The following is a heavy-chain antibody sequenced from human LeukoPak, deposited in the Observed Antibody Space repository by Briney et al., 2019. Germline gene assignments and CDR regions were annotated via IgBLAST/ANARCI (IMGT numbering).Heavy chain of an antibody. Sequence: QPGESLRLSCAASGFTFTEYSIIWVRQAPGKGLEWVSFISDISDRSSTIHYAGSVKGRFTISRDNAERSVYLQMNSLRADDTAVYYCARVRGPTLKTCYMDVWGQGALVTVSS. D-gene: IGHD2-15*01. CDR2: ISDRSSTI. CDR3: ARVRGPTLKTCYMDV. V-gene: IGHV3-48*04. CDR1: GFTFTEYS. J-gene: IGHJ4*02.